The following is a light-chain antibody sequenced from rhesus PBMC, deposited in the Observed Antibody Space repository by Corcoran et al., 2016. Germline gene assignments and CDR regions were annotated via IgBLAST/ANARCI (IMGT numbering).Light chain of an antibody. V-gene: IGKV1-25*01. CDR2: EAT. CDR1: QVITND. CDR3: QHYYSTPYS. J-gene: IGKJ2*01. Sequence: DIQMTQSPSSLSASVGDRVTITCRASQVITNDSAWYQQKPGETLKLLIYEATSLQSGIPSRFSGSGSGTDFTLTISSLQSEDFATYYCQHYYSTPYSFGQGTKVEIK.